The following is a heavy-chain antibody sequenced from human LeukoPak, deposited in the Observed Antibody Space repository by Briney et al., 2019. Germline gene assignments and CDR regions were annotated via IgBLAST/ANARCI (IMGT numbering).Heavy chain of an antibody. J-gene: IGHJ4*02. Sequence: GWSLRLSCAASGFTFSSYGMHWVRQAPGKGLEWVAVIWYDGSNKYYADSVKGRFTISRDNSKNTLYLQMNSLRAEDTAVYYCARDPGGVAVPIYYFDYWGQGTLVTVAS. CDR2: IWYDGSNK. CDR3: ARDPGGVAVPIYYFDY. D-gene: IGHD2-8*02. CDR1: GFTFSSYG. V-gene: IGHV3-33*08.